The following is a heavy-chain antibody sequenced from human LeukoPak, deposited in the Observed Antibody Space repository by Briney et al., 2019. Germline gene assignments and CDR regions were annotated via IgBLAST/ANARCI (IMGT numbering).Heavy chain of an antibody. D-gene: IGHD3-9*01. J-gene: IGHJ4*02. CDR3: ARDLKGRITIFGY. CDR2: ISGSGGST. CDR1: GFTFSSYA. Sequence: GGSLRLSCAASGFTFSSYAMSWVRQAPGKGLEWVSAISGSGGSTYYADSVKGRFTISRDNSKNTLYLQMNSLRAEDTAVYYCARDLKGRITIFGYWGQGTLVTVSS. V-gene: IGHV3-23*01.